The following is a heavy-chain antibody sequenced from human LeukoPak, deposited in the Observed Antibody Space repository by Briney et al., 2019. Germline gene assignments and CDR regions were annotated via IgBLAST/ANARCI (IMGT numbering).Heavy chain of an antibody. Sequence: GGSLRLSCAAAGFTFSAFNIHWVRQAPGKGLEWVAVISHDGRNKYFADSVKGRFTISRDNSKNTLYLQMNSLRAEDTAVYYCARDMAAAGYYYGMDVWGQGTTVTVSS. CDR1: GFTFSAFN. D-gene: IGHD6-13*01. V-gene: IGHV3-30*03. CDR3: ARDMAAAGYYYGMDV. J-gene: IGHJ6*01. CDR2: ISHDGRNK.